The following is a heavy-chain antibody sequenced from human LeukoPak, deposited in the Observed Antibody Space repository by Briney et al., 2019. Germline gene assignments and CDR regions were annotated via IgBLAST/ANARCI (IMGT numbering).Heavy chain of an antibody. V-gene: IGHV3-23*01. D-gene: IGHD3-16*01. CDR2: ISESADST. CDR3: AQKGGMDV. CDR1: GFTFSSYA. J-gene: IGHJ6*02. Sequence: GGSLRLSCAASGFTFSSYAMSWVRQAPGKGLEWVSTISESADSTYYADSVQGRFTISRDNSKNTLYLQMNSLTAEDTAVYYCAQKGGMDVWGQGTTVIVSS.